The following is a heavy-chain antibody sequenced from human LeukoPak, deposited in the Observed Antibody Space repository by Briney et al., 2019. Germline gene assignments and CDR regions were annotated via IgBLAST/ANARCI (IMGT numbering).Heavy chain of an antibody. CDR3: ANYNGYFVRRYYYYMDV. D-gene: IGHD3-22*01. CDR1: GFTFSSYA. J-gene: IGHJ6*03. V-gene: IGHV3-23*01. Sequence: GGSLRLSCAASGFTFSSYAMSWVRQAPGKGLEWVSAISGSGGSTYYADSVKGRFTISRDNSKNTLYLQMNSLRAEDTAVYYWANYNGYFVRRYYYYMDVWGKGTTVTISS. CDR2: ISGSGGST.